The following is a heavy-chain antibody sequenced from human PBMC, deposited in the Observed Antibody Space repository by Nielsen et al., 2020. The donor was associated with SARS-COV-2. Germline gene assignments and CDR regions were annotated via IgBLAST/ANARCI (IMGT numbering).Heavy chain of an antibody. CDR2: ISSSSSTI. D-gene: IGHD5-18*01. J-gene: IGHJ4*02. CDR3: ARGEESWIQLWPLDY. CDR1: GFIVSSSY. Sequence: GGSLRLSCAASGFIVSSSYMSWVRQAPGKGLEWVSYISSSSSTIYYADSVKGRFTISRDNAKNSLYLQMNSLRDEDTAVYYCARGEESWIQLWPLDYWGQGTLVTVSS. V-gene: IGHV3-48*02.